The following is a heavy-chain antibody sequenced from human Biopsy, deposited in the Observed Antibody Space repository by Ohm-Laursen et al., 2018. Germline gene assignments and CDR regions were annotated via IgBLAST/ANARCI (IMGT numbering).Heavy chain of an antibody. D-gene: IGHD3-22*01. CDR3: SREPPSYSYDGSGISDGFDI. V-gene: IGHV4-59*01. CDR2: ISNTWCT. CDR1: GRLFRRYY. Sequence: GTLSLPCPLSGRLFRRYYWNWTRQPPGKGLVWIGYISNTWCTIYNPSIKSRVIMSVDTSKTQFSLSLSSVTAADPAVYYCSREPPSYSYDGSGISDGFDIWGQGTMVTVSS. J-gene: IGHJ3*02.